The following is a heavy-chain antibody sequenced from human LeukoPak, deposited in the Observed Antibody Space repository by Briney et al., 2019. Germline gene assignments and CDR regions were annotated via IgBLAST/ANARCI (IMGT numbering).Heavy chain of an antibody. CDR3: ARSYGDMTYFDY. J-gene: IGHJ4*02. D-gene: IGHD4-17*01. Sequence: GGSLRLSCAASGFTFSDYYMTWIRQAPGKGLEWVANIKQDGGEIYYVDSVKGRFTISRDNANNSLYLQLNSLKTEDSAVYYCARSYGDMTYFDYWGQGTLVTVSS. V-gene: IGHV3-7*03. CDR2: IKQDGGEI. CDR1: GFTFSDYY.